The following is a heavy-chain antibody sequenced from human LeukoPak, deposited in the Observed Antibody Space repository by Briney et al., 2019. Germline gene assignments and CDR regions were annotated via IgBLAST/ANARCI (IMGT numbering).Heavy chain of an antibody. CDR3: ARDYGSGSYYPY. Sequence: ASVKVSCKTSGYSFTNYDISWVRQAPGQGLEWMGWISAHQNNTTYAQKFQGRVTMTTDTSTSTAYMELRSLRSDDTAVYYCARDYGSGSYYPYWGQGTLVTVSS. D-gene: IGHD3-10*01. CDR1: GYSFTNYD. J-gene: IGHJ4*02. V-gene: IGHV1-18*01. CDR2: ISAHQNNT.